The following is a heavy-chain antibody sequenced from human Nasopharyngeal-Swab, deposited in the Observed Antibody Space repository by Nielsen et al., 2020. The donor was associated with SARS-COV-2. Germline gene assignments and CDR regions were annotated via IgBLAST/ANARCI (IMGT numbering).Heavy chain of an antibody. V-gene: IGHV4-31*03. CDR1: GGSISSGGYY. CDR2: IYYSGST. J-gene: IGHJ6*02. D-gene: IGHD1-26*01. Sequence: SETLSLTCTVSGGSISSGGYYWSWIRQHPGKGLEWIGYIYYSGSTYYNPSLKSRVTISVDTSKNQFSLKLSSVTAADTAVYYCARDRGVNYYYYGMDVWGQGTTVTVSS. CDR3: ARDRGVNYYYYGMDV.